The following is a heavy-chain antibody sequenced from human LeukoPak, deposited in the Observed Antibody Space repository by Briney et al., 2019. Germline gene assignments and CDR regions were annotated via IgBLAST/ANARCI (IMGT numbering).Heavy chain of an antibody. Sequence: ASVKVSCKASGYTFTSYDINWVRQATGQGLEWMGWMNPNSGNTGYAQKFQGRVTMIRNTSISTAYMELSSLRSEDTAVYYCARGIRNWEDNYYYYMDVWGKGTTVTVSS. CDR2: MNPNSGNT. D-gene: IGHD1-14*01. J-gene: IGHJ6*03. CDR3: ARGIRNWEDNYYYYMDV. CDR1: GYTFTSYD. V-gene: IGHV1-8*01.